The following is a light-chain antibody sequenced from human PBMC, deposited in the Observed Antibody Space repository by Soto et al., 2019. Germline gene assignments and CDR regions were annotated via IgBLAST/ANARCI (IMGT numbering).Light chain of an antibody. Sequence: DIQMTHSPSSLSASVGDRVTITCQACQDISKYLNWYQQKPGKAPKLLIYDASNLETGVPSKFSGRGSGIDFTFTISSLQHEDIATYYCQQYENVPLTFGGGTKVDIK. CDR2: DAS. CDR3: QQYENVPLT. J-gene: IGKJ4*01. CDR1: QDISKY. V-gene: IGKV1-33*01.